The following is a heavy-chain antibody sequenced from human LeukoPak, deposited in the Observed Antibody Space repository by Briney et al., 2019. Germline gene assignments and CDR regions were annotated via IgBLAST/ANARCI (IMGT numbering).Heavy chain of an antibody. Sequence: SVKVSCKASGGTFSSYAISWVRQAPGQGLEWMGRIIPILGIANYAQKFQGRVTITADKSTSTAYMELSSLRSDDTAVYYCAREVGARTFDYWGQGTLVTVSS. CDR2: IIPILGIA. D-gene: IGHD1-26*01. CDR1: GGTFSSYA. CDR3: AREVGARTFDY. V-gene: IGHV1-69*04. J-gene: IGHJ4*02.